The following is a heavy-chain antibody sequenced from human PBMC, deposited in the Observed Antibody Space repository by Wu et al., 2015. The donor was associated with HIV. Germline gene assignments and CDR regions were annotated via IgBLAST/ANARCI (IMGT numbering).Heavy chain of an antibody. D-gene: IGHD3-22*01. Sequence: QVQLVQSGAEVKKPGASVKVSCKASGYTFSNYHMHWVRQAPGQGFEWMGWVNPNSGGTNYAQKFQGRVTMTRDTSISTAYMELSRLRSDDTAVYYCARGDDSSGYYDYWGQGTLVTVSS. CDR2: VNPNSGGT. J-gene: IGHJ4*02. CDR3: ARGDDSSGYYDY. CDR1: GYTFSNYH. V-gene: IGHV1-2*02.